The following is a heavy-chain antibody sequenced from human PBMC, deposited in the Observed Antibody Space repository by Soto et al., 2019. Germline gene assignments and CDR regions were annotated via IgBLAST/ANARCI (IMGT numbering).Heavy chain of an antibody. CDR3: AKDGRDYGDYYYSSVDV. Sequence: QVHLVESGGGVVQPGRSLRLACSASGFTFSSYGIEWVRQPPGKGLEWVAVISYDGSNIYYGDSVKGRFTISRDDSRRTVFLQMSSLKPEDTGVYSCAKDGRDYGDYYYSSVDVWGQGTTVTVSS. V-gene: IGHV3-30*18. CDR2: ISYDGSNI. D-gene: IGHD4-17*01. CDR1: GFTFSSYG. J-gene: IGHJ6*02.